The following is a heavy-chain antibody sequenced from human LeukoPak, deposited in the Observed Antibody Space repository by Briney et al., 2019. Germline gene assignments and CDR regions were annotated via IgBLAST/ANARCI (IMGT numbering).Heavy chain of an antibody. V-gene: IGHV4-34*01. CDR1: GGSFSGYY. CDR2: INHSGST. J-gene: IGHJ4*02. CDR3: AREAYYDILTGYPRNFDY. D-gene: IGHD3-9*01. Sequence: SETLSLTCAVYGGSFSGYYWSWIRQPPGKGLEWIGEINHSGSTNYNPSLKSRVTISVDTSKNQFSLKLSSVTAADTAVYYCAREAYYDILTGYPRNFDYWGQGTLVTVSS.